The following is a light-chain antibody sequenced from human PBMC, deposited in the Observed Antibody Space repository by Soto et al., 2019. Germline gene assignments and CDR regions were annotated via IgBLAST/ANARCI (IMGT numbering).Light chain of an antibody. CDR2: GAS. J-gene: IGKJ1*01. Sequence: EIVMTQSPVTLSASPGERATLSCRASQSISNNLAWYQQKPGQAPRLLIFGASFRATGILARFSGSEPGTDFTLSISSLQYEDFAGYYCQQYNNWPRTLGQGTKVKIK. V-gene: IGKV3-15*01. CDR1: QSISNN. CDR3: QQYNNWPRT.